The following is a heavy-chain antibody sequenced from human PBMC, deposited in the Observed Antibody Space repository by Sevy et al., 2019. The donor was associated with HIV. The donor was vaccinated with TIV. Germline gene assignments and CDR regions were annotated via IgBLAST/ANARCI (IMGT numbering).Heavy chain of an antibody. CDR2: IYYSGRT. CDR3: ASIKIFGVVSYYSDD. V-gene: IGHV4-39*01. Sequence: SETLSLTCSVSGDSISSSSYYWVWIRQPPGKGLEWIGTIYYSGRTYYNPSLKSRVTVSVDTSKNQFSLRVSSVTAADTVVYYCASIKIFGVVSYYSDDWGQGTLVTVSS. D-gene: IGHD3-3*01. CDR1: GDSISSSSYY. J-gene: IGHJ4*02.